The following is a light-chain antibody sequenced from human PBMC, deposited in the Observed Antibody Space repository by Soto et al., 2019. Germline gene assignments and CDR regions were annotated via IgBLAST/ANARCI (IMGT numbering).Light chain of an antibody. CDR3: QQYNSYPWT. Sequence: IRMTQSPSSLSASTGDRVTITCRASQSISSYLNWYQQKPGKAPKLLIYKASTLESGVPSNFSGSGSGTEFTLTISSLQPEDFATYYCQQYNSYPWTFGQGTKVDI. CDR1: QSISSY. V-gene: IGKV1-5*03. CDR2: KAS. J-gene: IGKJ1*01.